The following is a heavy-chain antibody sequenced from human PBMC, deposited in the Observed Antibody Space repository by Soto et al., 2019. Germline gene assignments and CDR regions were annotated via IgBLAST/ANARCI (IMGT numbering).Heavy chain of an antibody. Sequence: ASVKVSWTASGYTFTGYYIHWVRQAPGQGLEWMGWTNPSNGGTNYAQKFQGRVTMTRDTSLSIAYMALTTLRSDDTAVFYLASEVVGGRQYHFSSWGMLTLVTV. D-gene: IGHD2-2*01. J-gene: IGHJ4*02. CDR2: TNPSNGGT. CDR3: ASEVVGGRQYHFSS. V-gene: IGHV1-2*02. CDR1: GYTFTGYY.